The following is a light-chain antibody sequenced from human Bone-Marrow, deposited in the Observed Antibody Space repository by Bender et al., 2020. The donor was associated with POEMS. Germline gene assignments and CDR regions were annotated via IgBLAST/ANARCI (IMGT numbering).Light chain of an antibody. CDR2: DVS. CDR1: SSDVGGYNY. Sequence: QSALTQPASVSGSPGQSITISCTGTSSDVGGYNYVSWYQQHPGKAPKLMIYDVSNLPSEIPDRFSGSQSGTSASLAITGLQSEDEAAYFCQSYDSDLNGWVFGGGTKLTVL. J-gene: IGLJ3*02. CDR3: QSYDSDLNGWV. V-gene: IGLV2-14*01.